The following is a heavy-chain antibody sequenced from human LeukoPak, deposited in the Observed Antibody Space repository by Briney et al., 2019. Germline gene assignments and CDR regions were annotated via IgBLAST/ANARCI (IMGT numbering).Heavy chain of an antibody. Sequence: GGSLRLSCTASGFTLDDYAMHWVRQAPGKGLEWVSGISWNSGSIGYADSVKGRFTTSRDNAKNSLYLQMNSLRAEDTALYYCAKDALSSTSCNFDYWGQGTLVTVSS. CDR2: ISWNSGSI. D-gene: IGHD2-2*01. CDR1: GFTLDDYA. V-gene: IGHV3-9*01. J-gene: IGHJ4*02. CDR3: AKDALSSTSCNFDY.